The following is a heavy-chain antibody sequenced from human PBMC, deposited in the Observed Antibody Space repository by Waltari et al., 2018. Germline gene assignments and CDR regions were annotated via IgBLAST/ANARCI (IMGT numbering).Heavy chain of an antibody. CDR1: AGSFSGYY. J-gene: IGHJ6*02. Sequence: QVQLQEWGAGLLKPSETLSLTCAVYAGSFSGYYCLWIRQPHVKGLGWIGEINHSGRTNYNPSFKRRVTISVDTSKNQFSLKLSSVTAADTAVYYCARAAGTIFGVGIMGHYYYGMDVWGQGTTVTVSS. CDR3: ARAAGTIFGVGIMGHYYYGMDV. V-gene: IGHV4-34*01. CDR2: INHSGRT. D-gene: IGHD3-3*01.